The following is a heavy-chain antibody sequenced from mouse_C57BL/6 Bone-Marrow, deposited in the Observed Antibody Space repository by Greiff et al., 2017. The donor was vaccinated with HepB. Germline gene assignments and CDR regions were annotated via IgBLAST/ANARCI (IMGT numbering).Heavy chain of an antibody. D-gene: IGHD1-1*01. Sequence: EVKLEESGPGLVKPSQSLSLTCSVPGYSITSGYYWNWIRQFPGNKLEWMGYISYDGSNNYNPSLKNRISITRDTSKNQFFLKLNSVTTEDTATYYCARKGVYYGSLWYFDVWGTGTTVTVSS. J-gene: IGHJ1*03. V-gene: IGHV3-6*01. CDR3: ARKGVYYGSLWYFDV. CDR2: ISYDGSN. CDR1: GYSITSGYY.